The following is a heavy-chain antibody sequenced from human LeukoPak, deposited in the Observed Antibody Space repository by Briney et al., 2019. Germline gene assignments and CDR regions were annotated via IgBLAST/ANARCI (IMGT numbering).Heavy chain of an antibody. CDR1: GYTLSDLA. Sequence: ASVTVSCKVSGYTLSDLAMHWVRQAPGKGLEWMGGLHPEDGEAIYAQPLQGRVTMTEDTSTDTAYMELSSLRSDDTAVYYCATRNFGDYGAFDIWGQGTLVTVSS. CDR3: ATRNFGDYGAFDI. CDR2: LHPEDGEA. J-gene: IGHJ3*02. D-gene: IGHD4-17*01. V-gene: IGHV1-24*01.